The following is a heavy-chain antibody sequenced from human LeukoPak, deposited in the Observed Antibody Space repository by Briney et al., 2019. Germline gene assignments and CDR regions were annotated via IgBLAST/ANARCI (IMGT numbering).Heavy chain of an antibody. D-gene: IGHD6-19*01. J-gene: IGHJ4*02. V-gene: IGHV3-30*18. Sequence: GGSLRLSCAASGFTFSSYGMHWVRQAPGKGLEWVAVISYDGSNKYYADSVKGRFTISRDNSKNTLYLQMNSLRAEDTAVYYCAKDLDSSGCLYYWGQGTLVTVSS. CDR2: ISYDGSNK. CDR1: GFTFSSYG. CDR3: AKDLDSSGCLYY.